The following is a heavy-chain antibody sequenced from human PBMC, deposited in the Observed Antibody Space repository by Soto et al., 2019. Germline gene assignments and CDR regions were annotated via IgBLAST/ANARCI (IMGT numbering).Heavy chain of an antibody. CDR2: ISSTSSTI. CDR3: ARDPPRGESSIWYHYYFDY. J-gene: IGHJ4*02. D-gene: IGHD6-13*01. V-gene: IGHV3-48*02. CDR1: GFTFSSYS. Sequence: PGGSLRLSCAASGFTFSSYSMNWVRQAPGKGLEWVSYISSTSSTIYYADSVRGRFTISRDNAKSSLYLQMSSLRDEDTAVYYCARDPPRGESSIWYHYYFDYWGLGTLVTVSS.